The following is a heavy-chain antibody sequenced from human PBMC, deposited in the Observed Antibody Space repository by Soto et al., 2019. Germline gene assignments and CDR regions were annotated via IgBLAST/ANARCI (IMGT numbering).Heavy chain of an antibody. V-gene: IGHV1-46*01. Sequence: QVQLVQSGAEVKKPGASVKVSCKASGYTFIHYYIHWVRQAPGQGLEWMAIINPNGGSTNYAQKFRGRVTVTSDTSTTTVSMELNSLGSDDTAVDFCARSLLQGEFWGQGTLVTVSS. CDR2: INPNGGST. CDR1: GYTFIHYY. D-gene: IGHD3-16*01. CDR3: ARSLLQGEF. J-gene: IGHJ4*02.